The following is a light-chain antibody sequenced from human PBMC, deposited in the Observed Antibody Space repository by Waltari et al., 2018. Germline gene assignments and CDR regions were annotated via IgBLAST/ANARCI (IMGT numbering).Light chain of an antibody. Sequence: QSALTQPASVSGSPGQSITMSCTGTSSDGGGYHYVSWYQQYPGKAPKLMIYDVSQRPSVVSNRLSGSKSGNTASLTISGLQAEDEADYYCSSYTSSNTLVFGVGTKLTVL. CDR3: SSYTSSNTLV. J-gene: IGLJ3*02. V-gene: IGLV2-14*01. CDR2: DVS. CDR1: SSDGGGYHY.